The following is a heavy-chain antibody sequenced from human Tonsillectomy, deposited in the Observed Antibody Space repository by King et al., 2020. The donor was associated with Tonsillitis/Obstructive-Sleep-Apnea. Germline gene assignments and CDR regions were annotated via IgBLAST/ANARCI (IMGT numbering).Heavy chain of an antibody. CDR2: IYYSGST. J-gene: IGHJ4*02. Sequence: QLQESGPGLVKPSETLSLTCTVSGGSISSSTYFWGWIRQPPGKGLEWIGSIYYSGSTYYNPSLKSRVTISVDTSKNQFSLKLSSVTAADTAVYYCARAGEYSRTKDSSTNYFDYWGQGTLVTVSS. V-gene: IGHV4-39*01. CDR1: GGSISSSTYF. D-gene: IGHD6-13*01. CDR3: ARAGEYSRTKDSSTNYFDY.